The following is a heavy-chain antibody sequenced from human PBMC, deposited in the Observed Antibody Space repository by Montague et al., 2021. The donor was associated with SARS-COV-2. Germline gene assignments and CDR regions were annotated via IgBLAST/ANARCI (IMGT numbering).Heavy chain of an antibody. CDR2: IFRSGDS. J-gene: IGHJ4*02. V-gene: IGHV4-4*02. CDR1: GDSISNSNW. CDR3: VRGGTMTVVVFDY. Sequence: SETLSLTCTVSGDSISNSNWWSWVRHSPGRGLVGFGGIFRSGDSNDNPSPKSRVTMSVDMPTKQLSLSLSNVTAADTATYYCVRGGTMTVVVFDYWGQGTKVTVSS. D-gene: IGHD3-22*01.